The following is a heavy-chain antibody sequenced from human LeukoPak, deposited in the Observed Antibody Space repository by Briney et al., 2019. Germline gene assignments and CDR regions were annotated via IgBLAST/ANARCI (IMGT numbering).Heavy chain of an antibody. CDR3: AKDGYDSSGYLDY. Sequence: GRSLRLSCAASGLTFDDYAMHWVRQAPGKGLEWVSGISWNSGSIGYADSVKGRFTISRDNAKNSLYLQMNSLRAEDTALYYCAKDGYDSSGYLDYWGQGTLVTVSS. CDR2: ISWNSGSI. CDR1: GLTFDDYA. V-gene: IGHV3-9*01. D-gene: IGHD3-22*01. J-gene: IGHJ4*02.